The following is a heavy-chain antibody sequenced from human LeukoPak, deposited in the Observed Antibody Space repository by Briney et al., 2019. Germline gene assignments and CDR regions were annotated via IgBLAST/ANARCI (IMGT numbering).Heavy chain of an antibody. J-gene: IGHJ5*02. CDR2: IYNSGST. Sequence: SETLSLTCTVSGGSISSYYWSWIRQPPGKGLEWIGYIYNSGSTNYNPSLKSRVTISVDTSKNQFSLKLSSVTAADTAVYYCARLRQTWFDPWGQGTLVTVSS. V-gene: IGHV4-59*08. CDR3: ARLRQTWFDP. CDR1: GGSISSYY.